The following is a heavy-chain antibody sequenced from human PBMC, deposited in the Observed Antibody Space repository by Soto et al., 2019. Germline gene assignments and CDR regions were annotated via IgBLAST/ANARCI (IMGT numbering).Heavy chain of an antibody. CDR2: ISSSSSYI. Sequence: EVQLVESGGGLVKPGGSLRLSCAASGFTFSSYSMNWVRQAPGKGLEWVSSISSSSSYIYYADSVKGRFTISRDNAKNSLYLQMNSLRAEDTAVYYCARDPRGVTHEDYWGQGTLVTVSS. CDR1: GFTFSSYS. V-gene: IGHV3-21*01. D-gene: IGHD2-21*02. J-gene: IGHJ4*02. CDR3: ARDPRGVTHEDY.